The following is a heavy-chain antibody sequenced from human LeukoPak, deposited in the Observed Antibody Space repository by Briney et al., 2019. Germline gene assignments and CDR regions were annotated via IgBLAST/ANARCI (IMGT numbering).Heavy chain of an antibody. Sequence: PGGSLRLSCAASGFSFISYSMNWVRQAPGKGLEWVSAISSTDAGTYHADSVRGRFTISRDSSKNTLYLQMNSLRAEDTAVYYCARDRLGIAAAGHFYYYYYMDVWGKGTTVTISS. D-gene: IGHD6-13*01. J-gene: IGHJ6*03. V-gene: IGHV3-23*01. CDR3: ARDRLGIAAAGHFYYYYYMDV. CDR1: GFSFISYS. CDR2: ISSTDAGT.